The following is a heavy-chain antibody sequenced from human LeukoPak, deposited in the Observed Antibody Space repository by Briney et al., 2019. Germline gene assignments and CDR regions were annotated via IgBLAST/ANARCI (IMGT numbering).Heavy chain of an antibody. V-gene: IGHV1-2*04. D-gene: IGHD2-8*02. CDR3: ATPGGGVFHWYFDL. Sequence: ASVKVSCKASGYTFTGYYMHWVRQAPGQGLEWMGWINPNSGGTNYAQKFQGWVTMTRDTSISTAYMELSRLRSDDTAVYYCATPGGGVFHWYFDLWGRGTLVTVSS. CDR1: GYTFTGYY. J-gene: IGHJ2*01. CDR2: INPNSGGT.